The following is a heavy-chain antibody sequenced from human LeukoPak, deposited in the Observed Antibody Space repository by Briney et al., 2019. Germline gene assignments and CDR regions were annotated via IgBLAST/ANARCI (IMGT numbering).Heavy chain of an antibody. D-gene: IGHD1-26*01. Sequence: SETLSLTCTVSGGSISSYYWSWIRQPPGKGLEWIGYIYYSGSTNYNPSLKSRVTISVDTSKNQFSLKLSSVTAADTAVYYCARDDGGSFAYQYWGQGTLVTVSS. V-gene: IGHV4-59*01. CDR3: ARDDGGSFAYQY. CDR1: GGSISSYY. CDR2: IYYSGST. J-gene: IGHJ4*02.